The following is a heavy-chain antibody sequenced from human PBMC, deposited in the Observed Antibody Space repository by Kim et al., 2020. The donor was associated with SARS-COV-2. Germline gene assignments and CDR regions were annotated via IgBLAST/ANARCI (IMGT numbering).Heavy chain of an antibody. CDR2: IRSKANSYAT. D-gene: IGHD3-10*01. CDR3: TRRGAFVGFGEALVDF. V-gene: IGHV3-73*01. Sequence: GGSLRLSCAASGFTFSGSAMHWVRQASGKGLEWVGRIRSKANSYATAYAASVKGRFTISRDDLKNTAYLQMNSLKTEDTAVYYCTRRGAFVGFGEALVDFWGQGTLVTVSS. CDR1: GFTFSGSA. J-gene: IGHJ4*02.